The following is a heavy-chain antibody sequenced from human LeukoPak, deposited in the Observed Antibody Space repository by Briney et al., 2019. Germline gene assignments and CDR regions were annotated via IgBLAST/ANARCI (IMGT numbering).Heavy chain of an antibody. Sequence: PGGSLRLSCAASGFTFSNYEMNWARQAPGKGLEWVSYISSSGSTIYYADSVKGRFTISRDNAKNSLYLQMNSLRAEDTAVYYCAKDGDDYYGSGSYFDYWGQGTLVTVSS. CDR1: GFTFSNYE. D-gene: IGHD3-10*01. V-gene: IGHV3-48*03. J-gene: IGHJ4*02. CDR3: AKDGDDYYGSGSYFDY. CDR2: ISSSGSTI.